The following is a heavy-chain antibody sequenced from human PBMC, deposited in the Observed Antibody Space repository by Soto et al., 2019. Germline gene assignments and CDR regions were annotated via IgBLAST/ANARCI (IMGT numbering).Heavy chain of an antibody. J-gene: IGHJ6*02. Sequence: QVQLVESGGGVVQPGRSLRLSCAASGFTFSSYAMHWVRQAPGKGLEWVAVISYDGSNKYYADSVKGRFTISRDNSQNTLYLQMNSLRAEDTAVYYCARHYDILTGYGMDVWGQGTTVTVSS. CDR1: GFTFSSYA. CDR3: ARHYDILTGYGMDV. CDR2: ISYDGSNK. V-gene: IGHV3-30-3*01. D-gene: IGHD3-9*01.